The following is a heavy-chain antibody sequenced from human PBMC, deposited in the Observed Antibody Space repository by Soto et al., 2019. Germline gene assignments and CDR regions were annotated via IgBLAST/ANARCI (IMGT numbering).Heavy chain of an antibody. CDR2: IWYDGSNK. CDR1: GFTFSSYG. D-gene: IGHD2-2*01. Sequence: GGSLRLSCAASGFTFSSYGMHWVRQAPGKGLEWVAVIWYDGSNKYYADSVKGRFTISRDNSKNTLYLQMNSLRAEDTAVYYCARDEGDIVVVPAASGYMDVWAKGTTVTVSS. V-gene: IGHV3-33*01. CDR3: ARDEGDIVVVPAASGYMDV. J-gene: IGHJ6*03.